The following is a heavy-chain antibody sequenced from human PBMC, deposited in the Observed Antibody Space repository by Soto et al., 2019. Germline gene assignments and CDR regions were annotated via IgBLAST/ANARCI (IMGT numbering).Heavy chain of an antibody. J-gene: IGHJ5*01. CDR3: ATDPNFYDDSAYYSSRWFDS. V-gene: IGHV3-23*01. CDR1: ASPFSGYA. CDR2: ISGSGKNT. Sequence: GGLKPSLATPASPFSGYAIGGGRPGPGEGVEGVSAISGSGKNTFYADSVKGRFAISRDNSRKTLFLQMSSLRVDDTATYYCATDPNFYDDSAYYSSRWFDSWGHGTVVTVSS. D-gene: IGHD4-4*01.